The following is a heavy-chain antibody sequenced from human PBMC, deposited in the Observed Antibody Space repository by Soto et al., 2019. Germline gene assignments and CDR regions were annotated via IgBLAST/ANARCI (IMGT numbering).Heavy chain of an antibody. V-gene: IGHV1-69*12. Sequence: QVHLVQSGAEVKKPGSSVKVSCKASGGTFSNHAINWVRQAPGQGLEWMGRIIPIFGTTNYAQKFQGRVTFTADEPTVTAYMELSSLKHDDTGIYYCAREVAADGTFREDVFDIWGQGTLVTVSS. CDR1: GGTFSNHA. CDR3: AREVAADGTFREDVFDI. J-gene: IGHJ3*02. D-gene: IGHD6-13*01. CDR2: IIPIFGTT.